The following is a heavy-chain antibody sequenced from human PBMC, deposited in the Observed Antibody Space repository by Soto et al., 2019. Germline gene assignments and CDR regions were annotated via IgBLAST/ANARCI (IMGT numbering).Heavy chain of an antibody. CDR2: IIPIFGTA. CDR3: ARGRVTTVRGVIIPYYYYRMDV. CDR1: GGTFSSYA. V-gene: IGHV1-69*01. Sequence: QVQLVQSGAEVKKPGSSVKVSCKASGGTFSSYAISWVRQAPGQGLEWMGGIIPIFGTANYAQKFQGRVTITADESTCTAYMELSSLRSEDTAVYYSARGRVTTVRGVIIPYYYYRMDVWGQGTTVTVSS. D-gene: IGHD3-10*01. J-gene: IGHJ6*02.